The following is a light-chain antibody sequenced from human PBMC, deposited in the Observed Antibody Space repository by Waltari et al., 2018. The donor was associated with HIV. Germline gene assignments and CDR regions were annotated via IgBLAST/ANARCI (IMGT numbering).Light chain of an antibody. CDR1: QSVSSN. CDR3: QQYSNWPLT. J-gene: IGKJ3*01. Sequence: EIVMTQSPATLSVSPGERATLSCRASQSVSSNLAWYQRKSGQAPRPLIYGASTRATGIPARFSGSGSGTEFTLTISSLQSEDFAVYYCQQYSNWPLTFGPGTKVDI. V-gene: IGKV3-15*01. CDR2: GAS.